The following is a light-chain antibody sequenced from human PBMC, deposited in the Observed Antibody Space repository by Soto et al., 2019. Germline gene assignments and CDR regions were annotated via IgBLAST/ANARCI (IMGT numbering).Light chain of an antibody. Sequence: EIVMTQAPATLSVSPGERATLSCRASQSISSKLAWYHRKPGHAPRLLIYGASTRATGIPARFSGSGSGTEFTLTISSLQSEDFAVYYCQQYVKWPLTFGGGTKVEIK. V-gene: IGKV3D-15*01. CDR1: QSISSK. CDR2: GAS. CDR3: QQYVKWPLT. J-gene: IGKJ4*01.